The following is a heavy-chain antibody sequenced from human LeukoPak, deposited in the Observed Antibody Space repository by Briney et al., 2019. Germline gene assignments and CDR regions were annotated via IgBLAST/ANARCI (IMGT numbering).Heavy chain of an antibody. J-gene: IGHJ3*02. CDR1: GYSISSGYY. D-gene: IGHD3-10*01. CDR3: ARGGYRVRSFSAIHAFDI. CDR2: IYHSGST. V-gene: IGHV4-38-2*02. Sequence: SETLSLTCTVSGYSISSGYYWGWIRQPPGKGLEWIGRIYHSGSTYYNPSLKSRVTISVDTSKNQFSLKLSSVTAADTAVYYCARGGYRVRSFSAIHAFDIWGQGTMVTVSS.